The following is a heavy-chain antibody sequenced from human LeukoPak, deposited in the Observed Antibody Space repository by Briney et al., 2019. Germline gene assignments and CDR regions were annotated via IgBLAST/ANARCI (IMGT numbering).Heavy chain of an antibody. CDR3: ARTSPIVVVTAELTEFDY. V-gene: IGHV1-18*01. Sequence: ASVKVSCKASGYTFTSYGISWVRQAPGQGLEWMGWISAYNGNTNYAQRLQGRVTMTTDTSTSTAYMELRSLRSDDTAMYYCARTSPIVVVTAELTEFDYWGQGTLVTVSS. CDR1: GYTFTSYG. CDR2: ISAYNGNT. D-gene: IGHD2-21*02. J-gene: IGHJ4*02.